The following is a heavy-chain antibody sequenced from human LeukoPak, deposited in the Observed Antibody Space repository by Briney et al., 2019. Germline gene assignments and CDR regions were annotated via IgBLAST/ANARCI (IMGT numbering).Heavy chain of an antibody. CDR3: ARDLAARPPPYYYGMDV. J-gene: IGHJ6*02. V-gene: IGHV1-18*01. Sequence: ASVKVSCKASGYTFTSYGISWVRQAPGQGLEWMGWISAYNGNTNYAQKLQGRVTMTTDTSTSTAYMELRSLRSDDTAVYYCARDLAARPPPYYYGMDVWGQGTTVTVSS. CDR1: GYTFTSYG. D-gene: IGHD6-6*01. CDR2: ISAYNGNT.